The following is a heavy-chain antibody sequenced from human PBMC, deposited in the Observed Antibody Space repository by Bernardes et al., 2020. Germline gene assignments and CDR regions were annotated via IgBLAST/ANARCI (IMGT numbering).Heavy chain of an antibody. CDR3: ARWAATDAFDL. D-gene: IGHD6-25*01. J-gene: IGHJ3*01. V-gene: IGHV4-59*01. Sequence: ETLYLIRTVSGGPTSGYYWSWIRQSPGKGLQWIGNIHYRGSTNYNPSLESRVTISVDTSKNQFSLKLTSVTAADTAVYYCARWAATDAFDLWGQGTMVTVSS. CDR1: GGPTSGYY. CDR2: IHYRGST.